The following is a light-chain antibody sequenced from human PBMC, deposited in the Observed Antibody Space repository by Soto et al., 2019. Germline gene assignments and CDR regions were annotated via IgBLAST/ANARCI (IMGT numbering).Light chain of an antibody. CDR3: QAYDSSLSAVV. J-gene: IGLJ2*01. Sequence: QSVLTQPPSVSGAPGQRMTISCTGKSSNIGAGYDVHRYQHLPGTAPKLLIYGNSNRPSGVPDQISGSKSGTTAALAITGVQAEDEADYYRQAYDSSLSAVVVGGGTALT. CDR2: GNS. V-gene: IGLV1-40*01. CDR1: SSNIGAGYD.